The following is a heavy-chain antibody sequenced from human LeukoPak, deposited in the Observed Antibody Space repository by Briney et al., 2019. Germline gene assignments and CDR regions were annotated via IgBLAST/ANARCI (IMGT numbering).Heavy chain of an antibody. V-gene: IGHV3-74*01. Sequence: PGGSLRLSCAASGFTFSSYWMDWVRQAPGKGLVWVSRINSDGSSTSYADSVKGRFTISRDNAKNTLYLQMNSLRAEVTAVYYCARDQNYDGWFDPWGQGTLVTVSS. CDR1: GFTFSSYW. CDR2: INSDGSST. D-gene: IGHD4-23*01. CDR3: ARDQNYDGWFDP. J-gene: IGHJ5*02.